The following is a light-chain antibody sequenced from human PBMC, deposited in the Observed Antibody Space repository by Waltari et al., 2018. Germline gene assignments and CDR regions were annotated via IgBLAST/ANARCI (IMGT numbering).Light chain of an antibody. CDR2: HAS. V-gene: IGKV3-20*01. J-gene: IGKJ1*01. CDR1: ESVSKF. CDR3: QKYESLPAT. Sequence: EIVLTQSPGTLSLSTGEGATLSCRASESVSKFLAWYQQKPGQAPRLLIYHASNRASGIPDRFSGSGFGTDFSLTISRLEPEDFAVYYCQKYESLPATFGQGTKVEIK.